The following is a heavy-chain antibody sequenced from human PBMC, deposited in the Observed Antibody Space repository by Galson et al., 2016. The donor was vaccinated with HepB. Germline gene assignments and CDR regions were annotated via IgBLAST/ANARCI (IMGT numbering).Heavy chain of an antibody. Sequence: VKVSCKASGGTFSSYAISWVRQAPGQGLEWMGGIIPIFGTANYAQKFQGRVTITADESTSTAYMELSSLRSADTAVYYREATYYDYSWGSGGAYFALWGRGTLVTVSS. J-gene: IGHJ2*01. D-gene: IGHD3-16*01. V-gene: IGHV1-69*13. CDR3: EATYYDYSWGSGGAYFAL. CDR1: GGTFSSYA. CDR2: IIPIFGTA.